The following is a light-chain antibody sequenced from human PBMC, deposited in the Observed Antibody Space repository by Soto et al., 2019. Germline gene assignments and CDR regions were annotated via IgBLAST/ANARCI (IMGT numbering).Light chain of an antibody. V-gene: IGKV1-9*01. CDR2: AAS. CDR1: QGIRSY. J-gene: IGKJ5*01. CDR3: QQLNSYPIT. Sequence: DIQLTQSPSFLSASVGDRVTITCRASQGIRSYLAWYQQKPGKGPKLLIYAASTLQSGVPSRFSGSGSGTEFTLTISSLQPEDFATYYCQQLNSYPITFGQGTRLEIK.